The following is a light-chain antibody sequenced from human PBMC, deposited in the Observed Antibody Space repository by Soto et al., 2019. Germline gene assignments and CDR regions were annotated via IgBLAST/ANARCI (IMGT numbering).Light chain of an antibody. J-gene: IGKJ4*01. V-gene: IGKV3-15*01. Sequence: EIVLTQSPGTLSLSPGERATLSCRASQSISDTLAWYQQKPGQAPRLLIYGASTRAPGFPARFSGSGSGTEFTLTISSLQSEDFAVYYCQQYNNWPVTFGGGTKVDIK. CDR2: GAS. CDR3: QQYNNWPVT. CDR1: QSISDT.